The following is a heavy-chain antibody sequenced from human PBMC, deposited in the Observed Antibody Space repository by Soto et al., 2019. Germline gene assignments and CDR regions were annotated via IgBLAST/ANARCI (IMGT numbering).Heavy chain of an antibody. J-gene: IGHJ4*02. Sequence: VPLVQSGAEVKKPRSSLRVSCTASGGSFTNDAITWLRQAPGQGLEWLRRIIPFFGTPDYSQSFRSRLTMTAAASTGTALMDLRSLTTAETAVYYCVREVVTETTMIHFDFWGQGTQVSVS. CDR2: IIPFFGTP. CDR1: GGSFTNDA. D-gene: IGHD2-21*02. CDR3: VREVVTETTMIHFDF. V-gene: IGHV1-69*01.